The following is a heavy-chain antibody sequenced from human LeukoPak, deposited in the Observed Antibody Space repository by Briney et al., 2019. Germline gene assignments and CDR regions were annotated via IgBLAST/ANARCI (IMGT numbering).Heavy chain of an antibody. CDR2: IWYDGNTK. V-gene: IGHV3-33*01. CDR3: ARGEAFHYDSSGYPDY. D-gene: IGHD3-22*01. J-gene: IGHJ4*02. Sequence: AGRSLRLSCAASGFSFSTYGMHWVRQAPGKGLEWVAVIWYDGNTKYYADSVKGRFTISRDKSKNTLYLQMNSLKPEDTAVYYCARGEAFHYDSSGYPDYWGQGTQVTVSS. CDR1: GFSFSTYG.